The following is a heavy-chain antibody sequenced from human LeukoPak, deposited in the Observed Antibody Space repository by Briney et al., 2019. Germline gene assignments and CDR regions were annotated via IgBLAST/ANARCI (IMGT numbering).Heavy chain of an antibody. Sequence: SETLSLTCAVYGGSFSGYYWSWIRQPPGKGLEWIGEINHSGSTNYNPSLKSRVTISVDTSKNQFSLKLSSVTAADTAVYYCARILPNKPLRTRYYFDYWGQGTLVTVSS. CDR1: GGSFSGYY. CDR3: ARILPNKPLRTRYYFDY. D-gene: IGHD1-1*01. V-gene: IGHV4-34*01. CDR2: INHSGST. J-gene: IGHJ4*02.